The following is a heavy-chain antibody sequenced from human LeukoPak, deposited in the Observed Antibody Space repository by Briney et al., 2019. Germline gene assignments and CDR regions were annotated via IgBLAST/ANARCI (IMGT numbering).Heavy chain of an antibody. J-gene: IGHJ6*04. CDR1: GGTFSSYA. V-gene: IGHV1-69*06. CDR2: IIPIFGTA. CDR3: ARGAVVVPAAKREDYYYYYDMDV. D-gene: IGHD2-2*01. Sequence: SVKVSCKASGGTFSSYAISWVRQAPGQGLEWMGGIIPIFGTANYAQKFQGRVTITADKPTSTAYMELSSLRSEDTAVYYCARGAVVVPAAKREDYYYYYDMDVWGKGTTVTVSS.